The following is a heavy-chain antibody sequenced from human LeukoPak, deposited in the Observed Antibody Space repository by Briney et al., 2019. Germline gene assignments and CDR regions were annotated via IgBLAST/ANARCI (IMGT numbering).Heavy chain of an antibody. Sequence: GGSLRLSCAASGFTFSSYWMHWVRQAPGKGLEYVSAISSNGGSTYYANSVKGRFTISRDNSKNTLYLQMGSLRAEDMAVYYCARATAASSNMDVWGKGTTVTVSS. V-gene: IGHV3-64*01. J-gene: IGHJ6*03. CDR2: ISSNGGST. D-gene: IGHD2-2*01. CDR3: ARATAASSNMDV. CDR1: GFTFSSYW.